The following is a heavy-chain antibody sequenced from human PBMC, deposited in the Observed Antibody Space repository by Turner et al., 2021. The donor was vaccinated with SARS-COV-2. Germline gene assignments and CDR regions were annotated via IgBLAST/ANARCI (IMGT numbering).Heavy chain of an antibody. J-gene: IGHJ4*02. CDR2: ISGTTTTI. D-gene: IGHD3-3*01. CDR1: GFTLSTYS. V-gene: IGHV3-48*01. Sequence: EVQLVESGGGLLQTGGSLRLSCTASGFTLSTYSMSWVRQAPGKGPECVSYISGTTTTIYYADSGKCRCTISRDNAKTSLYLQMNNLRAEDTAMYYCAREHYDFWSGYFYWGQGTLVTVSS. CDR3: AREHYDFWSGYFY.